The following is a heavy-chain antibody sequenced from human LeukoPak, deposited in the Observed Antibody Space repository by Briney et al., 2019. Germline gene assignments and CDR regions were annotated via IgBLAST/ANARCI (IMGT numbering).Heavy chain of an antibody. J-gene: IGHJ6*03. V-gene: IGHV4-4*09. CDR3: ARLARYYYYMDV. CDR2: IYGSGST. Sequence: SETLSLTCTVSGGSISSYYWSWIRQPPGKGLEWIGYIYGSGSTNYNPSLKSRVTISIDTSKNQFSLKLSSVTAADTAVYYCARLARYYYYMDVRGKGTTVTVSS. CDR1: GGSISSYY.